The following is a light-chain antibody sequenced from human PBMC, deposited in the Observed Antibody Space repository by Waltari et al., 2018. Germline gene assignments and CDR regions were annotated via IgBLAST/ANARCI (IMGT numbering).Light chain of an antibody. J-gene: IGLJ1*01. Sequence: SALTQPRSVSASPGQSVPISCTGSRSDVGGSNYVSWYQQPPGEAPKILIYDVSKRPSGVPDRFSGSKSGITASLTISGLQAEDEAEYYCCSYAGTYTFVFGTGTKVTVL. CDR1: RSDVGGSNY. CDR2: DVS. V-gene: IGLV2-11*01. CDR3: CSYAGTYTFV.